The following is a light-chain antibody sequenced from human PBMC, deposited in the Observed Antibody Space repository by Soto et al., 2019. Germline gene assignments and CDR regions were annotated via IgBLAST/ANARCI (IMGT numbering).Light chain of an antibody. J-gene: IGLJ2*01. CDR1: GSDVGGQNY. V-gene: IGLV2-14*01. CDR3: SSYTSSTTLDVV. Sequence: QSALTQPASVSGSPGQSITISCTGTGSDVGGQNYVSWYQQHPGTAPKLMIYEVTNRPSGVSNRFSGSKSGNTASLTISGLQAEDEADYYCSSYTSSTTLDVVFGGGTKLTVL. CDR2: EVT.